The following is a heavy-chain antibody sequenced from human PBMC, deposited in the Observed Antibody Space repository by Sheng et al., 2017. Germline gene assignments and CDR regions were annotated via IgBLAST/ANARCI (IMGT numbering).Heavy chain of an antibody. J-gene: IGHJ2*01. D-gene: IGHD7-27*01. V-gene: IGHV1-18*01. CDR1: GYTFTSYG. CDR3: ARQLGNWYIDL. Sequence: QVHLVQSGAQVKKPGASVKVSCKASGYTFTSYGISWVRQAPGQGLEWLGWISTYTSNTNYAQKFQGRVTMTTDTSTSTAYMELRSLRSDDTAVYYCARQLGNWYIDLWGRGTLVTVSA. CDR2: ISTYTSNT.